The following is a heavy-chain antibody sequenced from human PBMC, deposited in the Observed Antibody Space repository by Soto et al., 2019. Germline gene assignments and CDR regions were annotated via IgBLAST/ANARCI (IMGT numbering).Heavy chain of an antibody. V-gene: IGHV1-69*12. CDR1: GGTFSSYG. CDR2: IIPIFGTA. J-gene: IGHJ4*02. CDR3: ARDAGCVLVPAAPDYLDY. Sequence: QVQLVQSGAEVKKPGSSVKVSCKASGGTFSSYGISWVRQAPGQGLEWMGGIIPIFGTANYAQKFQGRVTITADESTSTAYMELSSLRSEDTAVYYCARDAGCVLVPAAPDYLDYWGQGTLVTVSS. D-gene: IGHD2-2*01.